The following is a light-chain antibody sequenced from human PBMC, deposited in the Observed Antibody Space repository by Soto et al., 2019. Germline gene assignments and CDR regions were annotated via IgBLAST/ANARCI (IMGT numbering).Light chain of an antibody. Sequence: DIQMTQSPSSLSASVGDRVTITCRASQGISNYLAWYQQKPGKVPKLLIYAASTLQSGVPSRVSGSGSGTDFTRTISSLQPEDVATYYCQKYNSAPRTCGQGTKVEIK. V-gene: IGKV1-27*01. J-gene: IGKJ1*01. CDR1: QGISNY. CDR3: QKYNSAPRT. CDR2: AAS.